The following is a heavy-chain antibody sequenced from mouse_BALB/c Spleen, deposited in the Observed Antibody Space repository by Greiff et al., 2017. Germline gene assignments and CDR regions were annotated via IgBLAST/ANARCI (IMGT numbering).Heavy chain of an antibody. CDR1: GYSFTSYY. CDR2: IDPFNGGT. J-gene: IGHJ3*01. V-gene: IGHV1S135*01. D-gene: IGHD2-2*01. Sequence: VQLQQSGPELMKPGASVKISCKASGYSFTSYYMHWVKQSHGKSLEWIGYIDPFNGGTSYNQKFKGKATLTVDKSSSTAYMHLSSLTSEDSAVYYCARYGYDEGSYWGQGTLVTVSA. CDR3: ARYGYDEGSY.